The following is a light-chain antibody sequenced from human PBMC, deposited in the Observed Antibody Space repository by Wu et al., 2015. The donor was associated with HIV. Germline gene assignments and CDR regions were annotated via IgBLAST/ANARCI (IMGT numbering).Light chain of an antibody. J-gene: IGKJ3*01. V-gene: IGKV3-20*01. CDR3: QQFSSYPLT. CDR1: QSVSSNF. CDR2: ATS. Sequence: EIVLTQFPGILSLSPGERATLSCRASQSVSSNFLAWYQQKPGRTPRLLIYATSSRATGIPDRFSGSGSGTDFTLTISRLEPEDFATYYCQQFSSYPLTFGPGTKVDLK.